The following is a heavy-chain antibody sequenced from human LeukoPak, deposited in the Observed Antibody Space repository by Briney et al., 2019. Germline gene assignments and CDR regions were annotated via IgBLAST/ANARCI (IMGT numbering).Heavy chain of an antibody. V-gene: IGHV4-39*01. CDR1: GGSISSSSYY. Sequence: PSETLSLTCTVSGGSISSSSYYWGWIRQPPGKGLEWIGSIYYSGSTYYNPSLKSRVTISVDTSKNQFSLKLSSVTAADTAAYYCASGFLFEWQWLVLGPGKAFDAFDIWGQGTMVTVSS. CDR2: IYYSGST. J-gene: IGHJ3*02. D-gene: IGHD6-19*01. CDR3: ASGFLFEWQWLVLGPGKAFDAFDI.